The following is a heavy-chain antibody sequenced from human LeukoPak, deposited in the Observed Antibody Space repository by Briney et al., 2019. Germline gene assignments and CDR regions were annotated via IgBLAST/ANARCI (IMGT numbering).Heavy chain of an antibody. Sequence: SETLSLTCAVYGGSFSGYYWSWIRQPPGKGLEWIGEINHSGSTNYNPSLKSRVTISVDTSKNQFSLELSSVTAADTAVYYCARGPRYFDWLLQEPFDYWGQGTLVTVSS. D-gene: IGHD3-9*01. CDR3: ARGPRYFDWLLQEPFDY. CDR2: INHSGST. J-gene: IGHJ4*02. CDR1: GGSFSGYY. V-gene: IGHV4-34*01.